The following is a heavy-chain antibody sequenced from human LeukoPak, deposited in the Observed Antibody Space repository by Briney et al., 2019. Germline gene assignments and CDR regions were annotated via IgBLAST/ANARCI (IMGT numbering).Heavy chain of an antibody. D-gene: IGHD3-10*01. J-gene: IGHJ4*02. CDR2: LRSTANTHAT. CDR1: GFSLSDSA. CDR3: AKDSGYYGSGYLDY. Sequence: GGSLRLSCAASGFSLSDSAVHWVRQASGKGLEWVGRLRSTANTHATTYTASVKGRFTISRDDSKNTAYLQMNSLKTEDTAVYYCAKDSGYYGSGYLDYWGQGTLVTVSS. V-gene: IGHV3-73*01.